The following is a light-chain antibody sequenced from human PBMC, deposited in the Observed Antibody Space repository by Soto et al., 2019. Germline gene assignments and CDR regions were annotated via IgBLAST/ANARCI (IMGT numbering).Light chain of an antibody. CDR2: DTS. V-gene: IGLV7-46*01. Sequence: QAVVTQEPSLTVSPGGTVTLTCGSSTGAVTSGHYPYWFQQKPGQAPRTLIYDTSNKHSWTPARFSGSLLGGKAALTLSGAQPEDEAEYYCLRPYSSSHVVFGGGTKVTVL. CDR1: TGAVTSGHY. J-gene: IGLJ2*01. CDR3: LRPYSSSHVV.